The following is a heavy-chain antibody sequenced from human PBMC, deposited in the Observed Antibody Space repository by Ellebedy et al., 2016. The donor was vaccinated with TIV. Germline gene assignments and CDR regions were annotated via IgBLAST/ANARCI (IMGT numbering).Heavy chain of an antibody. J-gene: IGHJ5*02. CDR3: ARDVWGGGWA. CDR1: GFAFETDW. D-gene: IGHD6-19*01. Sequence: GESLKISCAASGFAFETDWMTWVRQAPGKGPEWVANINIDGDEQFYGDSVKGRFTISRDNAKNSVYLQLSSLGAEDTAVYYCARDVWGGGWAWGQGTPVTVSS. V-gene: IGHV3-7*01. CDR2: INIDGDEQ.